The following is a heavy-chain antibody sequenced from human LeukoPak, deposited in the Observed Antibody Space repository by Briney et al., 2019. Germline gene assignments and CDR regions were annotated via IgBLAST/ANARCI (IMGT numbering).Heavy chain of an antibody. CDR1: GYTFTSYG. D-gene: IGHD2-2*01. V-gene: IGHV1-18*01. CDR2: VSAYNGNT. J-gene: IGHJ4*02. Sequence: ASVKVSCKASGYTFTSYGISWVRQAPGQGLEWMGWVSAYNGNTNYAQKLQGRVTMTTDTSTSTAYMELRSLRSDDTAVYYCARETMDTSCFDYWGQGTLVTVSS. CDR3: ARETMDTSCFDY.